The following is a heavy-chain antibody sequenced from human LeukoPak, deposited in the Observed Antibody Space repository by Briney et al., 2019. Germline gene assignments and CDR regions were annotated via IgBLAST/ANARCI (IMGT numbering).Heavy chain of an antibody. D-gene: IGHD1-26*01. J-gene: IGHJ3*02. CDR1: GGTFSSYA. CDR3: ARGGPLGATMYAFDI. Sequence: GASVKVSCKASGGTFSSYAISWVRQAPGQGLEWMGGIIPIFGTANYAQKFQGRVTITADKSTSTAYMELSSLRSEDTAVYYCARGGPLGATMYAFDIWGQGTMVTVSS. V-gene: IGHV1-69*06. CDR2: IIPIFGTA.